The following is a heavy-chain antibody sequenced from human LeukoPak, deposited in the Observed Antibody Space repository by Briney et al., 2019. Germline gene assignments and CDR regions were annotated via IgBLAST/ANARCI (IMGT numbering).Heavy chain of an antibody. CDR3: ANLARIAVAGTQAGFDY. D-gene: IGHD6-19*01. CDR2: ISGSGGST. V-gene: IGHV3-23*01. Sequence: GGSLRLSCAASGFTFSSYAMSWVRQAPGKGLEWVSAISGSGGSTYYADSVKGRFTIFRDNSKNTLYLQMNSLRAEDTAVYYCANLARIAVAGTQAGFDYWGQGTLVTVSS. CDR1: GFTFSSYA. J-gene: IGHJ4*02.